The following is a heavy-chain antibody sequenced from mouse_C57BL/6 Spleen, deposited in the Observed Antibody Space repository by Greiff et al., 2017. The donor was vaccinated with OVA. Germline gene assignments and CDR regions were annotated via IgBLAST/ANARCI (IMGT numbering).Heavy chain of an antibody. CDR3: ARTGYYVSSYPYYAMDY. V-gene: IGHV5-17*01. CDR1: GFTFSDYG. J-gene: IGHJ4*01. D-gene: IGHD1-1*01. Sequence: DVMLVESGGGLVKPGGSLKLSCAASGFTFSDYGMHWVRQAPEKGLEWVAYISSGSSTIYYADTVKGRFTISRDNAKNTLFLQMTSLRSEDTSMYYCARTGYYVSSYPYYAMDYWGQGTSVTVSS. CDR2: ISSGSSTI.